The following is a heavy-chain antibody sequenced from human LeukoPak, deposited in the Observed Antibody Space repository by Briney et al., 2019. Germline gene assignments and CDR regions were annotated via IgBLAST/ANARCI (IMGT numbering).Heavy chain of an antibody. J-gene: IGHJ4*02. CDR1: GYSFSAYY. CDR2: IDPSGGST. V-gene: IGHV1-46*01. CDR3: ARDHEYYYGSGSYYPGGCDY. Sequence: ASVKISCKASGYSFSAYYMHWVRQAPGQGLEWMGIIDPSGGSTSYAQKFQGRVTMTRDTSTSTVYMELSSLRSEDTAVYYCARDHEYYYGSGSYYPGGCDYWGQGTLVTVSS. D-gene: IGHD3-10*01.